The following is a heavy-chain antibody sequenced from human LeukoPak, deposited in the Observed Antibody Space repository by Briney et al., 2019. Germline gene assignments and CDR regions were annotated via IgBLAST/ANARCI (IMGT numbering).Heavy chain of an antibody. J-gene: IGHJ5*02. D-gene: IGHD6-13*01. V-gene: IGHV4-34*01. CDR1: VGSYSGYY. CDR3: ARAKYSSSWYGNWFDP. CDR2: INHSGST. Sequence: SETLSLTTDIYVGSYSGYYWSWIHQPPRNALQCIGEINHSGSTNYNPSLKSRVTISVDTSKNQFSLKLSSVTAADTAVYYCARAKYSSSWYGNWFDPWGQGTLVTVSS.